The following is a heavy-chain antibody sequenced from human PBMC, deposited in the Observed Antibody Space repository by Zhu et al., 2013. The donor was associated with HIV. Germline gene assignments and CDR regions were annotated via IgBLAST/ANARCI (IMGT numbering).Heavy chain of an antibody. D-gene: IGHD3-3*01. CDR2: MNPNSGNT. CDR1: GYTFTSYD. CDR3: SGGDFWSGKEGGWFDP. Sequence: QVQLVQSGAEVKKPGASVKVSCKASGYTFTSYDINWVRQATGQGLEWMGWMNPNSGNTGYAQKFQGRVTMTRNTSISTAYMELSSLRSEDTAVYYCSGGDFWSGKEGGWFDPWGQGTLVTVSS. J-gene: IGHJ5*02. V-gene: IGHV1-8*01.